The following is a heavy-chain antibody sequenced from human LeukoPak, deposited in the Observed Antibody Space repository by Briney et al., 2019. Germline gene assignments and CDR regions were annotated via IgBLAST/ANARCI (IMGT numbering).Heavy chain of an antibody. CDR2: IYYSGST. V-gene: IGHV4-59*08. J-gene: IGHJ5*02. Sequence: SETLSLTCTVSGGSISSYYWSWIRQPPGKGLEWIGYIYYSGSTNYNPSLKSRVTISVDTSKNQFSLKLSSVTAADTAVYYCARQGMSCSSSWYLGIASYNWFDPWGQGTLVTVSS. CDR3: ARQGMSCSSSWYLGIASYNWFDP. D-gene: IGHD6-13*01. CDR1: GGSISSYY.